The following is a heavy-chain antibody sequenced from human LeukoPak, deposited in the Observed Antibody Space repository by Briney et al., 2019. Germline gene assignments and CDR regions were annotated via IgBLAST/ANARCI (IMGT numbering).Heavy chain of an antibody. J-gene: IGHJ4*02. Sequence: GASVKVSCKASGGTFSSYAISWVRQAPGQGLEWMGRIIPILGIANYAQKFQGRVTITADKSTSTAYMELSSLRSEDTAVYYCALYFGSGSPPDYWGLGTLVTVSS. CDR1: GGTFSSYA. CDR2: IIPILGIA. D-gene: IGHD3-10*01. V-gene: IGHV1-69*04. CDR3: ALYFGSGSPPDY.